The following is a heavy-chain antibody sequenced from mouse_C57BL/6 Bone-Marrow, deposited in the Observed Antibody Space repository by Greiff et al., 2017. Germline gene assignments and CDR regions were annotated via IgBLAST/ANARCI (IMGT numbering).Heavy chain of an antibody. CDR3: ARRWLYYGNDYYAKDY. V-gene: IGHV1-69*01. J-gene: IGHJ4*01. CDR2: IEPSDSYT. D-gene: IGHD2-1*01. CDR1: GYTFTSYW. Sequence: QVHVKQPGAELVMPGASVKLSCKASGYTFTSYWMHWVKQRPGQGLEWIGEIEPSDSYTNYNQKFKGKSTLTVDKSSSTAYMQLSSLTSEDSAVYYCARRWLYYGNDYYAKDYWDQGTSVTVSS.